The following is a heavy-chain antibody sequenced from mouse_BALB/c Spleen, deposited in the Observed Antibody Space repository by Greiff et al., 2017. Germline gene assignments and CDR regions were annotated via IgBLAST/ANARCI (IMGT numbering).Heavy chain of an antibody. CDR3: VSYYDSHYYAMDY. J-gene: IGHJ4*01. D-gene: IGHD2-4*01. CDR2: IRSKSNNYAT. V-gene: IGHV10-1*02. CDR1: GFTFNTYA. Sequence: DVMLVESGGGLVQPKGSLKLSCAASGFTFNTYAMNWVRQAPGKGLEWVARIRSKSNNYATYYADSVKDRFTISRDDSQSMLYLQMNNLKTEDTAMYYCVSYYDSHYYAMDYWGQGTSVTVSS.